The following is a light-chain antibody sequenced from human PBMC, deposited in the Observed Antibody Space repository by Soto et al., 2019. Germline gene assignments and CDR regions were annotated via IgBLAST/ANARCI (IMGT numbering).Light chain of an antibody. V-gene: IGKV2-28*01. CDR3: MQGLQTPPGT. J-gene: IGKJ1*01. CDR2: LGS. Sequence: LPATRGEPDSFYKRPRESRMHSNEYNYLDWYLKKPGQSPQLMIYLGSNRASGVPDRFSGSGSGTDFTLKISRVEAEVVGVYYCMQGLQTPPGTLVQGTKVDI. CDR1: ESRMHSNEYNY.